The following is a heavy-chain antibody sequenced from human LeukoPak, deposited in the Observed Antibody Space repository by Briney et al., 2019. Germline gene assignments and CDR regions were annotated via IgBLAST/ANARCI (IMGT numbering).Heavy chain of an antibody. Sequence: PGGSLRLSCAASGFTSSSYAMSWVRQAPGKGLEWVSAISGGGGSTYYADSMKGRFTISRDNSKNTLYLQMNSLRAEDTAVYYCAKTYYNFWSGYFDYWGQGTLVTVSS. CDR1: GFTSSSYA. CDR3: AKTYYNFWSGYFDY. J-gene: IGHJ4*02. CDR2: ISGGGGST. D-gene: IGHD3-3*01. V-gene: IGHV3-23*01.